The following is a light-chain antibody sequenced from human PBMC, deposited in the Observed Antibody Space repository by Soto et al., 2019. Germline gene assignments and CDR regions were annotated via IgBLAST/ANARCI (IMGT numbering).Light chain of an antibody. J-gene: IGKJ1*01. CDR2: GAS. CDR1: QSVSSNY. V-gene: IGKV3-20*01. Sequence: IVLTQSPGTLSLSPGERATLSCRASQSVSSNYLAWYQQKPGQAPRLLIYGASSRATGIPDRFSGSASGTDFTLTINSLQAEDVAVYYCHHYYSTPWTFGQGTKVDIK. CDR3: HHYYSTPWT.